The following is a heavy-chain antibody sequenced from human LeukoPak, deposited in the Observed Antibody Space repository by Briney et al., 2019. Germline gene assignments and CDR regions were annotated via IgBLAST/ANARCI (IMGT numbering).Heavy chain of an antibody. CDR3: ARERAYCSSTSCYIRGIDY. J-gene: IGHJ4*02. CDR2: IIPIFGIA. D-gene: IGHD2-2*02. CDR1: GGTFSSYA. Sequence: ASVKVSCKASGGTFSSYAISWVRQAPGQGLEWMGRIIPIFGIAIYAQKFQGRVTITADKSTSTAYMELSSLRSEDTAVYYCARERAYCSSTSCYIRGIDYWGQGTLVTVSS. V-gene: IGHV1-69*04.